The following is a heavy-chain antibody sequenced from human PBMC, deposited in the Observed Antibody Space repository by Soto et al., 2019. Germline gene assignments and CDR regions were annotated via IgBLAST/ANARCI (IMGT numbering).Heavy chain of an antibody. V-gene: IGHV4-59*01. D-gene: IGHD3-22*01. Sequence: SSETLSLTCTVSGGSISSYYWSWIRQPPGKGLEWIGYIYYSGSTNYNPSLKSRVTISVDTSKNQFSLKLSSVTAADTAVYYCARAPGFYDSSGYRFDYWGQGTLVTVSS. CDR3: ARAPGFYDSSGYRFDY. CDR1: GGSISSYY. J-gene: IGHJ4*02. CDR2: IYYSGST.